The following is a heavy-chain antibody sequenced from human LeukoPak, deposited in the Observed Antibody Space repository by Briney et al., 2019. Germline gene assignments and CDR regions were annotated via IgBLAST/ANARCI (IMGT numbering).Heavy chain of an antibody. V-gene: IGHV5-51*01. CDR3: ARLGSYPHSPFDY. J-gene: IGHJ4*02. CDR2: IYPGDSDT. D-gene: IGHD1-14*01. CDR1: GYSFTSYW. Sequence: GESLKISCKGSGYSFTSYWIGWVRQMPGKGLERMGIIYPGDSDTRYSPSFQGQVIISADKSISTAYLQWSSLKASDTAMYYCARLGSYPHSPFDYWGQGTLVTVFS.